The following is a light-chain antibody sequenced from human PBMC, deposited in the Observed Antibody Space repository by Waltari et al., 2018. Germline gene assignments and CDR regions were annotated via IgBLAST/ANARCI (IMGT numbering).Light chain of an antibody. V-gene: IGKV1-33*01. CDR2: DAS. J-gene: IGKJ4*01. Sequence: DIQMTQSPPSLSASVGDRVTITCQASQDIYNYLNWYQQRPGKAPKLLIYDASNLETGVPSRFSGSGSGTDFTFTISNLQPEDIATYYCQQYDNLHLTFGGGTKVEIK. CDR3: QQYDNLHLT. CDR1: QDIYNY.